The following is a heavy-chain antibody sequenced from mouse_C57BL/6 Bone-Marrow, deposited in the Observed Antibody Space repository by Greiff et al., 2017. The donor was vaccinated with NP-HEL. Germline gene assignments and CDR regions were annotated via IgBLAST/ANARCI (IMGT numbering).Heavy chain of an antibody. CDR2: INPYNGGT. Sequence: EVKLQESGPVLVKPGASVKMSCKASGYTFTDYYMNWVKQSHGKSLEWIGVINPYNGGTSYNQKFKGKATLTVDKSSSTAYMELNSLTSEDSAVYYCARGAFITTVVGPYYYAMDYWGQGTSVTVSS. V-gene: IGHV1-19*01. CDR3: ARGAFITTVVGPYYYAMDY. D-gene: IGHD1-1*01. J-gene: IGHJ4*01. CDR1: GYTFTDYY.